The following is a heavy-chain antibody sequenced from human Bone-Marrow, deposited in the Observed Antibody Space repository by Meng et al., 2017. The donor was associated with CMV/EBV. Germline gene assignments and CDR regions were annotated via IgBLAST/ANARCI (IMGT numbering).Heavy chain of an antibody. Sequence: GESLKISCEASGFTFSSYWMHWVRQAPGKGLEWVSVIYSGGSTYYADSVKGRFTISRDNAKNSLYLQMNSLRAEDTAVYYCARHDYVWGSYRLYYGMDVWGQGTTVTVSS. D-gene: IGHD3-16*02. CDR3: ARHDYVWGSYRLYYGMDV. CDR2: IYSGGST. J-gene: IGHJ6*02. V-gene: IGHV3-66*04. CDR1: GFTFSSYW.